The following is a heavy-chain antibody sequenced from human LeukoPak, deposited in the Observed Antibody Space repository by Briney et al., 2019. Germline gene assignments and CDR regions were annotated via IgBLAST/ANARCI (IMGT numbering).Heavy chain of an antibody. CDR2: ISAYNGNT. CDR3: ARDHYYYGSGTTGYGMDV. D-gene: IGHD3-10*01. V-gene: IGHV1-18*01. J-gene: IGHJ6*04. CDR1: GYTFTSYG. Sequence: WASVKVSCKASGYTFTSYGISWVRQAPGQGLEWMGWISAYNGNTNYAQKLQGGVTMTTDTSTSTAYMELRSLKSDDTAVYYCARDHYYYGSGTTGYGMDVWGKGTTVTVSS.